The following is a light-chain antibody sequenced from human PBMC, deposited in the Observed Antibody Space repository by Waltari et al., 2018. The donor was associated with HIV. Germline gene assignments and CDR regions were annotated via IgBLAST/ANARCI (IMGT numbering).Light chain of an antibody. J-gene: IGLJ3*02. CDR1: SSTLGSNY. CDR3: AAWDDSLSGWV. CDR2: RNN. V-gene: IGLV1-47*01. Sequence: QSVLTQPPSASGTPGQRVTISCSGRSSTLGSNYVSWYQQLPGTAPKLLIYRNNQRPSGVPDRFSGSKSGTSASLAISGLRSEDEADYYCAAWDDSLSGWVFGGGTKLTVL.